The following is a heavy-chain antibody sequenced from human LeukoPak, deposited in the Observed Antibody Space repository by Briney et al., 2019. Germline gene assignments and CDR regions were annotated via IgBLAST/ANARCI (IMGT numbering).Heavy chain of an antibody. CDR3: ARVRLAAAGMDV. CDR1: GGSISSSSYY. D-gene: IGHD6-13*01. Sequence: SETLSLPCTVSGGSISSSSYYWGWIRRPPGKGLEWIGSIYYSGSTYYNPSLKSRVTISVDTSKNQFSLKLSSVTAADTAVYYCARVRLAAAGMDVWGKGTTVTVSS. CDR2: IYYSGST. J-gene: IGHJ6*03. V-gene: IGHV4-39*07.